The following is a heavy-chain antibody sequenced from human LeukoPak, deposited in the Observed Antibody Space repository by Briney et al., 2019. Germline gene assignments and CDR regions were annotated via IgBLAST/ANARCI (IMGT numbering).Heavy chain of an antibody. D-gene: IGHD1-26*01. J-gene: IGHJ4*02. V-gene: IGHV4-59*01. CDR1: GGSFSTYY. CDR3: ARHSGSYGRFDY. CDR2: MYYSGST. Sequence: SETLSLTCPLSGGSFSTYYSGWVRQPPGKGLEWIGYMYYSGSTKYNPSLKSRVTMSVDTSKSQFSLKLTSVTAADTAVYYCARHSGSYGRFDYWGQGTLVTVSS.